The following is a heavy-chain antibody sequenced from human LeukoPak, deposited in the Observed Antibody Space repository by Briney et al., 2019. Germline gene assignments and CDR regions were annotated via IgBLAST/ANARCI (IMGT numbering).Heavy chain of an antibody. D-gene: IGHD5-24*01. V-gene: IGHV4-61*02. CDR3: ARDRRDGYNLYYFDL. CDR1: GGSISSGYYH. CDR2: IYSSGST. J-gene: IGHJ4*02. Sequence: SETLSLTCTVSGGSISSGYYHWSWIRQPAGKGLEWIGRIYSSGSTNYNPSLKSRVTISVDTSKNQFSLKLSSVTAADTAVYYCARDRRDGYNLYYFDLWGQGTLVTVSS.